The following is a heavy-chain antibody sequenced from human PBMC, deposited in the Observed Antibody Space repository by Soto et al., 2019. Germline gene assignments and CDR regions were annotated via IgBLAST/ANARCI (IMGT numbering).Heavy chain of an antibody. D-gene: IGHD2-8*02. CDR2: IYYSGST. CDR3: ARDKSTGFFDY. CDR1: GGSIDSYY. V-gene: IGHV4-59*01. J-gene: IGHJ4*02. Sequence: SETLSLTCTVSGGSIDSYYWSWIRQPPGKGLEWIGYIYYSGSTNYNPSLKSRVTISVDTSKNQFSLKLNSVTAADTAVYYCARDKSTGFFDYWGQGTLVTVSS.